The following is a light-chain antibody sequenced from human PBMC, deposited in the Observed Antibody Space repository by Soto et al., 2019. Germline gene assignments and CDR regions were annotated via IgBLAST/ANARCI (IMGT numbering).Light chain of an antibody. Sequence: QLVLTQSPSASASLGASVKLTCTLSSWHSSYAIAWHQQQPEKGPRYLMKINSDGSHNKGDGIPDRFSGSSSGAERYLTISSLQSEDEADYYCQTWGTGIEVFGTGTKLTVL. CDR2: INSDGSH. CDR1: SWHSSYA. CDR3: QTWGTGIEV. J-gene: IGLJ1*01. V-gene: IGLV4-69*01.